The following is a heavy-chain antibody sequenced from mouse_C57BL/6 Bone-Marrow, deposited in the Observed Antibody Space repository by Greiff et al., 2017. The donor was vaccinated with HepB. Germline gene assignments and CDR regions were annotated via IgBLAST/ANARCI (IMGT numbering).Heavy chain of an antibody. D-gene: IGHD2-3*01. J-gene: IGHJ2*01. CDR2: INSDGGST. Sequence: EVQVVESGGGLVQPGESLKLSCESNEYEFPSHDMSWVRKTPEKRLELVAAINSDGGSTYYPDTMERRFIISRANTKKPLYLQMSSLRSEDTALYYCARHEDGYYGFDYWGQGTTLTVSS. CDR1: EYEFPSHD. V-gene: IGHV5-2*01. CDR3: ARHEDGYYGFDY.